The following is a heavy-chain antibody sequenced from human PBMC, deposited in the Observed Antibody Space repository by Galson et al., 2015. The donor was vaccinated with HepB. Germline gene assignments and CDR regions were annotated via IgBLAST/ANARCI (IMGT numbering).Heavy chain of an antibody. CDR2: INSSSNYI. CDR3: ARDLHVRGFSGYYYYYGMDV. J-gene: IGHJ6*02. D-gene: IGHD5-12*01. Sequence: SLRLSCAASGFTFSSYNMNWVRQAPGKGLEWVSSINSSSNYIYYADSVKGRFTISRDNAKNSLYLHMNSLKAEDTAVYYCARDLHVRGFSGYYYYYGMDVWGQGTTVTVSS. V-gene: IGHV3-21*01. CDR1: GFTFSSYN.